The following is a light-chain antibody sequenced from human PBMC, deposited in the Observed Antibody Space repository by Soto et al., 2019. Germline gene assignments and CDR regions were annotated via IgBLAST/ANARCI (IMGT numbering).Light chain of an antibody. CDR1: QGISSY. V-gene: IGKV1-9*01. CDR2: ASS. Sequence: DIQLTQSPSFLSASVGDRVTISCRASQGISSYLAWYQQTPGKAPKLLIYASSTLQSGVPSRFSGSGSGTEFTLTIGSLQPEDFATYYCQQLNTFPVTFGQGTLPESK. J-gene: IGKJ5*01. CDR3: QQLNTFPVT.